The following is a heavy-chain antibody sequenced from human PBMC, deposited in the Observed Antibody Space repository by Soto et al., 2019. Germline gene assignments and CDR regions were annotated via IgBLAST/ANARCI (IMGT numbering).Heavy chain of an antibody. CDR1: GFTFDDYA. CDR2: ISWNSGSI. V-gene: IGHV3-9*01. CDR3: AKDGTADYYYMDV. J-gene: IGHJ6*03. Sequence: PGGSLSLSCAASGFTFDDYAMHWVRQAPGKGLEWVSGISWNSGSIGYADSVKGRFTISRDNAKNSLYLQMNSLRAEDTALYYCAKDGTADYYYMDVWGKGTTVTVSS. D-gene: IGHD2-21*02.